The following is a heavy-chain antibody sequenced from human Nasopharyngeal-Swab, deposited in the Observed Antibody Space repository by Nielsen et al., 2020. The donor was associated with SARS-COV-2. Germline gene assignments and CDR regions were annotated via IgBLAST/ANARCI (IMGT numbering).Heavy chain of an antibody. J-gene: IGHJ6*02. CDR1: GYRFLSHW. D-gene: IGHD5-12*01. Sequence: GESLKISCKGSGYRFLSHWVGWVRQMPGKGLEWMGIIYPGDSDTRYSPSFQGQVTISADKSINTAYLQWSSLTASDTAVYYCARPEGVATSFKYYFQYGMDVWGQGTMVTVPS. CDR2: IYPGDSDT. V-gene: IGHV5-51*01. CDR3: ARPEGVATSFKYYFQYGMDV.